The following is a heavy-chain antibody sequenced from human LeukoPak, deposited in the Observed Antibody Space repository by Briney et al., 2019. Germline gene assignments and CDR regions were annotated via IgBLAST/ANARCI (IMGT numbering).Heavy chain of an antibody. Sequence: PSETLSLTCTVSGGSISSSTYYWGWIRQPPGKGLEWIGTIYYIESTYYNPSLKSRVTISLDKSQNQFPLKLSSVTAADTAVYHCARDRLVGGTHRGCFVPWGQGTLVTVSS. CDR2: IYYIEST. V-gene: IGHV4-39*06. CDR1: GGSISSSTYY. CDR3: ARDRLVGGTHRGCFVP. J-gene: IGHJ5*02. D-gene: IGHD3-16*01.